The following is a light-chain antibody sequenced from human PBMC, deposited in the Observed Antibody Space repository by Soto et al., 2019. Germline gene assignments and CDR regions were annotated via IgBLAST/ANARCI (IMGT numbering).Light chain of an antibody. CDR3: QQYHNCPPLYT. Sequence: EIVMTQSPASLSVSPGDGATLSCRASQSVASNVAWYQQKPGQGPRLLIHGASTRAAGVTARFSGSGSATDFKLNIHGLLFEDFAVDYWQQYHNCPPLYTFCHGTKLQIK. V-gene: IGKV3-15*01. J-gene: IGKJ2*01. CDR1: QSVASN. CDR2: GAS.